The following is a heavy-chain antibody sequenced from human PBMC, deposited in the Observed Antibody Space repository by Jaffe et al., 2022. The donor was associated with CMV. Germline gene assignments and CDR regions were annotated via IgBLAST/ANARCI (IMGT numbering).Heavy chain of an antibody. V-gene: IGHV3-21*01. CDR1: GFMFSNYG. D-gene: IGHD3-9*01. CDR3: ARDRDRSILTGFFIGH. J-gene: IGHJ4*02. Sequence: EVQLVESGGGLVKPGGSLRLSCAASGFMFSNYGMNWVRQGPGKGLEWVSSISTNDHIYYADSVKGRFTISRDNAKNSLYLQMSSLRAEDTAVYYCARDRDRSILTGFFIGHWGQGTLVTVSS. CDR2: ISTNDHI.